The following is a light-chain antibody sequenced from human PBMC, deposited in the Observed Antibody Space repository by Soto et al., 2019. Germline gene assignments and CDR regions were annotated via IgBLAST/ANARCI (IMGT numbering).Light chain of an antibody. CDR2: GAS. CDR3: QQDGSSPT. J-gene: IGKJ4*01. V-gene: IGKV3-20*01. CDR1: QSVSSSY. Sequence: EIVLTQSPVTLSLSPVERATLSGRASQSVSSSYLAWYQQKRGQAPRLLVYGASSRATGIPDRFSGSGSGTDFTLTISRLEPADSAVYYCQQDGSSPTFGGGTKVDIK.